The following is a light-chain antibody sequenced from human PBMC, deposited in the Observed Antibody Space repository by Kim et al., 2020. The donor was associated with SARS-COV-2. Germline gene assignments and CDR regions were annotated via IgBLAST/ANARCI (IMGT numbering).Light chain of an antibody. J-gene: IGLJ3*02. CDR3: CSYAGGYTWL. CDR2: DVS. V-gene: IGLV2-11*01. Sequence: GQSVTISCTGTSNDVGGYNYVSGYQHHPGKAPKLMICDVSKRPSGVPDRFSGSKSGNTASLTISGLQAEDEADYFCCSYAGGYTWLFGGGTKLTVL. CDR1: SNDVGGYNY.